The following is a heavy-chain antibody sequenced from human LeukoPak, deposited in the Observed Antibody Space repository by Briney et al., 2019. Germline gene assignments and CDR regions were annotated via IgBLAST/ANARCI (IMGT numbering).Heavy chain of an antibody. D-gene: IGHD3-10*01. CDR2: ITHSGST. CDR1: GGSIRSYY. V-gene: IGHV4-34*09. J-gene: IGHJ6*02. CDR3: ARLLWFGAYYGMDV. Sequence: SETLSLTCTVSGGSIRSYYWSWIRQPPGKGLEWIGEITHSGSTNCNPSLESRVTISVDTSKNQFSLKLSSVTAADTAVYYCARLLWFGAYYGMDVWGQGTTVTVSS.